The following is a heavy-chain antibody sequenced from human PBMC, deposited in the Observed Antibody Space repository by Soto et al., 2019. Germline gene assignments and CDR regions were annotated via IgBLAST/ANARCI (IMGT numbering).Heavy chain of an antibody. J-gene: IGHJ4*02. CDR3: ASSLYRYSGSYLVNFDY. V-gene: IGHV4-39*01. Sequence: SETLSLTCTVSGGSITSTSYYWGWIRQPPGKGLEWIGSFYYSGSTYYNPSLKSRVTKSVDTSKNQFSLSLSSVTAADTAVYYCASSLYRYSGSYLVNFDYWGQGTLVTVSS. CDR1: GGSITSTSYY. D-gene: IGHD1-26*01. CDR2: FYYSGST.